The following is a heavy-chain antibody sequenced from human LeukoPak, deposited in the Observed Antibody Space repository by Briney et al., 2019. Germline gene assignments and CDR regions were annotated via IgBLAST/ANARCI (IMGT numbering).Heavy chain of an antibody. CDR2: ISAYNGNT. CDR1: GYTFTSYG. D-gene: IGHD3-22*01. CDR3: ARDLDYYDSSGYYKAYSDY. J-gene: IGHJ4*02. Sequence: GASVKVSCKAPGYTFTSYGISWVRQAPGQGLEWMGWISAYNGNTNYAQKLQGRVTMTTDTSTSTAYMELRSLRSDDTAVYYCARDLDYYDSSGYYKAYSDYWGQGTLVTVSS. V-gene: IGHV1-18*01.